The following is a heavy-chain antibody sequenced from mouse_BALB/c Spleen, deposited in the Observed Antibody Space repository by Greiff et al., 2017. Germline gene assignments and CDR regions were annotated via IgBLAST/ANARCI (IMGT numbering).Heavy chain of an antibody. CDR2: ISTYYGDA. J-gene: IGHJ3*01. V-gene: IGHV1S137*01. D-gene: IGHD1-1*01. Sequence: VQLQQSGAELVRPGVSVKISCKGSGYTFTDYAMHWVKQSHAKSLEWIGVISTYYGDASYNQKFKGKATMTVDKSSSTAYMELARLTSEDSAIYYCAREDYYGSSPAWFAYWGQGTLVTVSA. CDR3: AREDYYGSSPAWFAY. CDR1: GYTFTDYA.